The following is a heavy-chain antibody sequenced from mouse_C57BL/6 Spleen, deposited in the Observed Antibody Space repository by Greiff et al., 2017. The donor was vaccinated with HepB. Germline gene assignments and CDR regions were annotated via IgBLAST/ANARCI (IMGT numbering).Heavy chain of an antibody. CDR3: ARRDYGSSYKKYYLDY. J-gene: IGHJ2*01. V-gene: IGHV1-9*01. CDR2: ILPGSGST. D-gene: IGHD1-1*01. Sequence: VQLQQSGAELMKPGASVKLSCKATGYTFTGYWIAWVKQRPGHGLEWIGEILPGSGSTNYNEKFKGKATFAADTSSNTAYMQLSSLTTEDSAIYYCARRDYGSSYKKYYLDYWGQGTTLTVSS. CDR1: GYTFTGYW.